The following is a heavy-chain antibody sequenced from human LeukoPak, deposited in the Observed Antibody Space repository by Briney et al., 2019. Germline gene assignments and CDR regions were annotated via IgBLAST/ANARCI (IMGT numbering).Heavy chain of an antibody. Sequence: NHGESLRISCKRSGYSFTSYWITWVRQMPGKGLEWMGRIDPSDSYTNYSPSFQGHVTISADKSISTAYLQWSSLKASDTAMYYCARRGIGWWADYWGQGTLVTVSS. J-gene: IGHJ4*02. V-gene: IGHV5-10-1*01. CDR1: GYSFTSYW. CDR2: IDPSDSYT. D-gene: IGHD6-19*01. CDR3: ARRGIGWWADY.